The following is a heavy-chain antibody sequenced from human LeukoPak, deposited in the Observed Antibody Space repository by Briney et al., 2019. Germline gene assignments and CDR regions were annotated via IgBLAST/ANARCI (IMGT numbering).Heavy chain of an antibody. CDR3: ARAITMVRGAIEGFDY. D-gene: IGHD3-10*01. V-gene: IGHV6-1*01. Sequence: SQTLSLTCAISGDSVSSNSAAWNWIRQSPSRGLEWLGRTYYRSKWYNDYAVSVKSRITINPDTSKNQFPLQLNSVTPEDTAVYYCARAITMVRGAIEGFDYWGQGTLVTVSS. J-gene: IGHJ4*02. CDR2: TYYRSKWYN. CDR1: GDSVSSNSAA.